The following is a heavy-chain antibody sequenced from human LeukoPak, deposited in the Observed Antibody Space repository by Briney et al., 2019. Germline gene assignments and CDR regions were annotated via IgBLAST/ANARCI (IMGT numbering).Heavy chain of an antibody. CDR2: INTNTGDP. D-gene: IGHD2-15*01. J-gene: IGHJ2*01. CDR3: ARVAGSGHWRYLDL. CDR1: GYTFTNYA. Sequence: ASVKVSCKASGYTFTNYAMNWVRQAPGQGLEWMGWINTNTGDPTSAQGSTGRFVFSLDTSVSTAYLQISSLKTEDTAVYYCARVAGSGHWRYLDLWGRGTLVTVPS. V-gene: IGHV7-4-1*02.